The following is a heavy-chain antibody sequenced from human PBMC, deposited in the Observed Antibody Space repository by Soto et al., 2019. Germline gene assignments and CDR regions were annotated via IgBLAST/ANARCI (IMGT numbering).Heavy chain of an antibody. CDR3: ARGVGGYWWNYFDY. CDR1: GFTVSSNY. D-gene: IGHD3-10*01. Sequence: EVQLVESGGGLIQPGGSLRLSCAASGFTVSSNYMSWVRQAPGKGLEWVSVIYSGGSTYYADSVKGRFTISRDNSKNTLYLQMNSLRAEDTAVYYCARGVGGYWWNYFDYWGQGTLVTVSS. V-gene: IGHV3-53*01. J-gene: IGHJ4*02. CDR2: IYSGGST.